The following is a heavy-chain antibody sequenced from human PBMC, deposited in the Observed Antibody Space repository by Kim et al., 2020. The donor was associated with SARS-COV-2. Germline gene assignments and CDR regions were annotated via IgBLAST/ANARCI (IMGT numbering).Heavy chain of an antibody. V-gene: IGHV3-15*01. D-gene: IGHD3-22*01. J-gene: IGHJ3*02. CDR3: TTGTYYYDSSAYENDAFDI. Sequence: KGRFTISRDDSKNTLYLQMNSLKSEDTAVYYCTTGTYYYDSSAYENDAFDIWGQGTMVTVS.